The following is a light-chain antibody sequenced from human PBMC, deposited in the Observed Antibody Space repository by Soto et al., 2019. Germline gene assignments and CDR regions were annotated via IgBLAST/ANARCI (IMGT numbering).Light chain of an antibody. V-gene: IGKV3-20*01. Sequence: DIELTQSPGTLSLSPGERATLSCRASQSVSSSYLAWYQQKPGQAPRLLIYGASSRATGIPDRFSGSGSGTEFTLTISRLEPEDFAVYYCQQYGSSPWTFGQGTKVEIK. CDR1: QSVSSSY. CDR2: GAS. J-gene: IGKJ1*01. CDR3: QQYGSSPWT.